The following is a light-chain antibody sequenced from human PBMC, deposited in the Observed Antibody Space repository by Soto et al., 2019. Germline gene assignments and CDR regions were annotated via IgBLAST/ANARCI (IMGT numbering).Light chain of an antibody. CDR1: QSVTNSF. CDR3: HQYGGSPRT. V-gene: IGKV3-20*01. CDR2: GAS. J-gene: IGKJ1*01. Sequence: EIVLTQSPGTLSLSPGERATLSCRASQSVTNSFLAWYQHKPCQAPRLLIYGASVRATGIPDRFSGSGCRTDFTLTISRLEPEDFALYYCHQYGGSPRTFGQGTKVDIK.